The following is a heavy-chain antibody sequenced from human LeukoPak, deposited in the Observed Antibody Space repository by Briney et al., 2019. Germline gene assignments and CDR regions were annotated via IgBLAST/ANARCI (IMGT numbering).Heavy chain of an antibody. D-gene: IGHD2-8*02. CDR1: GYTFTGYY. CDR3: AREGRCTGGVCYSVDY. Sequence: ASVKVSCKASGYTFTGYYMHWVRQAPGQGLEWMGWINPNSGGTNYAQKFQSRVTMTRDTSISTAYMELSRLRSDDTAVYYCAREGRCTGGVCYSVDYWGQGTLVTVSS. V-gene: IGHV1-2*02. J-gene: IGHJ4*02. CDR2: INPNSGGT.